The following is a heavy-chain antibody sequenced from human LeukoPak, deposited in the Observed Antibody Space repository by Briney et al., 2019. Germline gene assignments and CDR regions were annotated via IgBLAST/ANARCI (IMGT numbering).Heavy chain of an antibody. V-gene: IGHV3-48*03. D-gene: IGHD3-22*01. Sequence: PGGSLRLSCAASGFTFSSYEMNWVRQAPGKGLEWVSYISSSGSTIYYADSVKGRFNISRDNAKNSLYLQMNSLRAEDTAVYYCARPPPVDYYDSSGNFDYWGQGTLVTVSS. CDR3: ARPPPVDYYDSSGNFDY. J-gene: IGHJ4*02. CDR2: ISSSGSTI. CDR1: GFTFSSYE.